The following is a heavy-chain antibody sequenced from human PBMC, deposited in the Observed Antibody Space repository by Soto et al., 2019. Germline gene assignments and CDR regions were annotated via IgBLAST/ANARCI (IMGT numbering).Heavy chain of an antibody. CDR2: ISAYNGNT. CDR3: ARDEYCSSTSCLYYYYYGMDV. Sequence: ASVKVSCKASGYTFTSYGISWVRQAPGQGLEWMGWISAYNGNTNYAQKLQGRVTMTTDTSTSTAYMELRSLRSDDTAVYYCARDEYCSSTSCLYYYYYGMDVRGQGTTVTVSS. V-gene: IGHV1-18*04. CDR1: GYTFTSYG. J-gene: IGHJ6*02. D-gene: IGHD2-2*01.